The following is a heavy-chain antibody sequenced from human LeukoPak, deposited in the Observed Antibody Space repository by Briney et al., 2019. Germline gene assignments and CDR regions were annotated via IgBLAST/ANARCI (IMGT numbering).Heavy chain of an antibody. CDR1: GFTFSSYG. CDR3: AKDRWYSSGWTDY. CDR2: IRYDGSNK. Sequence: GGSLRLSCAASGFTFSSYGMHWVRQAPGKGLEWVAFIRYDGSNKYYADSVKGRFTISRDNSKNTLYLQMNSLRAEDTAVYCCAKDRWYSSGWTDYWGQGTLVTVSS. J-gene: IGHJ4*02. V-gene: IGHV3-30*02. D-gene: IGHD6-19*01.